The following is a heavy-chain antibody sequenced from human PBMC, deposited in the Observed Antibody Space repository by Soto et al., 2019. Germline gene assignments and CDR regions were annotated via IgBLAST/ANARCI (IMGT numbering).Heavy chain of an antibody. J-gene: IGHJ4*02. D-gene: IGHD3-3*01. V-gene: IGHV3-7*01. CDR2: IKQDGSEK. Sequence: PGGSLRLSCAASGFTFSSYWMSWVRQAPGKGLEWVANIKQDGSEKYYVDSVKGRFTISRDNAKNSLYLQMNSLRAEDTAVYYCARELGLPYYDFWSGYYTDYFDYWGQGTLVTVSS. CDR3: ARELGLPYYDFWSGYYTDYFDY. CDR1: GFTFSSYW.